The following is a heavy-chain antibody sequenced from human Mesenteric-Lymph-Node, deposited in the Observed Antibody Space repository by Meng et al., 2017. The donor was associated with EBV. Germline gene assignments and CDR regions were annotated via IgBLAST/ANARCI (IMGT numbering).Heavy chain of an antibody. CDR3: ARDSSSSAYSPFDY. CDR2: TYYRSKWYN. V-gene: IGHV6-1*01. CDR1: GDSASSNSAA. J-gene: IGHJ4*02. Sequence: QVQLQHSGPGLVKPSXTLPPTCAIAGDSASSNSAAWNWIRQSPSRGLEWLGRTYYRSKWYNDYAVSVKSRITINPDTSKNQFSLQLNSVTPEDTAVYYCARDSSSSAYSPFDYRGQGTLVTVSS. D-gene: IGHD3-22*01.